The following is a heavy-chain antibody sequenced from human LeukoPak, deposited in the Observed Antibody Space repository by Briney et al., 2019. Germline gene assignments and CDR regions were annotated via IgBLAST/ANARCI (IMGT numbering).Heavy chain of an antibody. V-gene: IGHV4-4*07. D-gene: IGHD3-10*01. Sequence: SETLSLTCTVSGGSISLYYWNWIRQPAGKGLEWIGRIFTSGITNYNPSLKSPVTMSVDKSKIQVSLALSSVTAADTAVYYCAREISGSYYDPLSYMDVWGKGTTVTVSS. J-gene: IGHJ6*03. CDR3: AREISGSYYDPLSYMDV. CDR2: IFTSGIT. CDR1: GGSISLYY.